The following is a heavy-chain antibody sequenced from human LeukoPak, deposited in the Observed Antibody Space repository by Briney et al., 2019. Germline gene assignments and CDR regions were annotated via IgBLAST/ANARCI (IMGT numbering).Heavy chain of an antibody. CDR3: ARDRDGYNYPFDY. CDR1: GGCLSGSH. J-gene: IGHJ4*02. Sequence: TEALSQSFWIYGGCLSGSHWAWIRWPPGKGLEWIGEINHRGSTNYNPSIKSRVTISVDTSKNQFSLKLSSVTAADTAVYYCARDRDGYNYPFDYWGQGTLVTVSS. D-gene: IGHD5-24*01. V-gene: IGHV4-34*01. CDR2: INHRGST.